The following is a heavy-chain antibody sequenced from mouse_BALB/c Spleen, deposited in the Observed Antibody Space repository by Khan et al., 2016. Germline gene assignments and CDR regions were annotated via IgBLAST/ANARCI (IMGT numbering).Heavy chain of an antibody. CDR3: ARYGNYYAMDY. CDR2: INTYTGEP. V-gene: IGHV9-3-1*01. Sequence: QIQLVQSGPELKKPGETVKISCKTSGCTFTNYGMNWVKQAPGKGLKWMGWINTYTGEPAYADDFKGRFALSLETSARTAFLLINNLKNEDTATSFCARYGNYYAMDYWGQGTSVTVSS. CDR1: GCTFTNYG. J-gene: IGHJ4*01. D-gene: IGHD2-1*01.